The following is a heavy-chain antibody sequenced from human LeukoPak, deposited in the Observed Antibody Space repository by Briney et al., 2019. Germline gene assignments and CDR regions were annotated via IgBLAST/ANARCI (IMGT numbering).Heavy chain of an antibody. Sequence: GGSLRLSCAASGFTFSSYAMHWVRQAPGKGLEWVAVISYDGSNKYYADSVKGRFTISRDNSKNTLYLQMNSLRAEDTAVYYCASLAPIVVVTAVRMDVRGQGTTVTVSS. V-gene: IGHV3-30-3*01. CDR1: GFTFSSYA. CDR2: ISYDGSNK. J-gene: IGHJ6*02. CDR3: ASLAPIVVVTAVRMDV. D-gene: IGHD2-21*02.